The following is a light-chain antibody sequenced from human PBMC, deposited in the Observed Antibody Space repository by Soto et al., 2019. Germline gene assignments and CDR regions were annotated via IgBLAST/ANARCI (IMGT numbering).Light chain of an antibody. Sequence: QSVLTQPPSASGNPGQRVTISCSGSSSNIGSNYVYWYQQLPGTAPKLLIYRNNQRPSGVPDRFSGSKSGTSASLAISGLRSEDEADYYCAAWDDSLSGPLYVFGTGTKVTVL. CDR1: SSNIGSNY. CDR2: RNN. CDR3: AAWDDSLSGPLYV. J-gene: IGLJ1*01. V-gene: IGLV1-47*01.